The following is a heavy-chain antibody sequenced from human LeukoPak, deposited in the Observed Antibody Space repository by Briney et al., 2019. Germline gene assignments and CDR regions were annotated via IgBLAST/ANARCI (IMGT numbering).Heavy chain of an antibody. D-gene: IGHD3-10*01. J-gene: IGHJ4*02. CDR3: AKAKQIWFGELLYLFDY. Sequence: GGSLRLSCVTSGFSFSDHFMDWVRQAPGKGLEWVSAISGSGGSTYYADSVKGRFTISRDNSKNTLYLQMNSLRAEDTAVYYCAKAKQIWFGELLYLFDYWGQGTLVTVSS. V-gene: IGHV3-23*01. CDR2: ISGSGGST. CDR1: GFSFSDHF.